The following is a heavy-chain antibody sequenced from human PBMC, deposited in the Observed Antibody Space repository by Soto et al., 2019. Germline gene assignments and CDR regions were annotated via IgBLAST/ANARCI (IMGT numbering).Heavy chain of an antibody. CDR1: GYTFTSYG. D-gene: IGHD2-21*02. CDR3: ARDLRAYCGGDCYSNY. Sequence: QVQLVQSGAEVKKPGASVKVSCKASGYTFTSYGISWVRQAPGQGLEWMGWISAYNGNTNYAQKLQGRVTMTTDTXTXXAYMELRSLRSDDTAVYYCARDLRAYCGGDCYSNYWGQGTLVTVSS. J-gene: IGHJ4*02. V-gene: IGHV1-18*01. CDR2: ISAYNGNT.